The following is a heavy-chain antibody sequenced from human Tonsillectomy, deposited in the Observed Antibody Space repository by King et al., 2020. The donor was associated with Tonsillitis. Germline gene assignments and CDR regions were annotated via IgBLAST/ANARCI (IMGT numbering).Heavy chain of an antibody. J-gene: IGHJ4*02. V-gene: IGHV1-18*04. CDR3: ARQGGGNFRGFFDT. Sequence: QLVQSGGEAKKPGASVKVSCKASGYTFTSYGISWVRQAPGQGLEWMGWISSYNGNTIYAQKLQARVTMTTDTSTSTAYMELRSLRSDDTAVYYCARQGGGNFRGFFDTWGKGTLVTVS. CDR1: GYTFTSYG. CDR2: ISSYNGNT. D-gene: IGHD3-10*01.